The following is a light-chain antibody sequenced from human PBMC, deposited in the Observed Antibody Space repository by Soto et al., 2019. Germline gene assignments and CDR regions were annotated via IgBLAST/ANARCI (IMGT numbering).Light chain of an antibody. V-gene: IGLV2-11*01. J-gene: IGLJ1*01. CDR1: SSDVGGYNY. CDR3: CSYAGSSYV. CDR2: DVT. Sequence: QSALTQPRSVSGSPGQSVTISCTGTSSDVGGYNYVSWYQLHPGKAPKLMIYDVTQRPSGVPDRFSGSKSGNTASLTIYGLQAEDEADYYCCSYAGSSYVFGTGTKLTVL.